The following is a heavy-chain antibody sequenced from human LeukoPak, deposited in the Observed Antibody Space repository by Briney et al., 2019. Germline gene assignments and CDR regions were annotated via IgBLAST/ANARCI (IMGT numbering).Heavy chain of an antibody. CDR3: TREGYFDEGIVY. Sequence: GGSLRLSCVASGFLFSSYWMTWVRQAPGKGLEWVANIRQDVSETSYVDSVRGRFTISRDNSKNTIYLQMNSLRGVDTAIYYCTREGYFDEGIVYWGEGTLVTVSS. J-gene: IGHJ4*02. V-gene: IGHV3-7*01. D-gene: IGHD2/OR15-2a*01. CDR2: IRQDVSET. CDR1: GFLFSSYW.